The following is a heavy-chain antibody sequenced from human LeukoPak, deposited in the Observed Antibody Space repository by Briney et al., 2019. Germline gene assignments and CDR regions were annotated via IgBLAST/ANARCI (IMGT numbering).Heavy chain of an antibody. CDR3: ARENWYRFDP. V-gene: IGHV3-66*01. CDR2: IYSGGST. D-gene: IGHD1-1*01. Sequence: GGSLRLSGAASGFTVSSNYMSWVRQAPGKGLEWVSVIYSGGSTYYADSVKGRFTISRDNAKNSLYLQMNSLRVEDTGVYYCARENWYRFDPWGQGTLVTVSS. CDR1: GFTVSSNY. J-gene: IGHJ5*02.